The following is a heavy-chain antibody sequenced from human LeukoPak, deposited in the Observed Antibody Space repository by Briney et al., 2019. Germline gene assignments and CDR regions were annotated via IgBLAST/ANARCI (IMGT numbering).Heavy chain of an antibody. V-gene: IGHV4-31*03. D-gene: IGHD3-22*01. Sequence: SETLSLTCTVSGGSISSGASGWGWIRQHPKRGLEWVGYINHSGSTYYNPSLGSRVTMSVDTSKNQFSLKLSSVTAADSAVYYCARAARQGFTMIVVPFFYFDLWGRGTLATVSS. J-gene: IGHJ2*01. CDR1: GGSISSGASG. CDR3: ARAARQGFTMIVVPFFYFDL. CDR2: INHSGST.